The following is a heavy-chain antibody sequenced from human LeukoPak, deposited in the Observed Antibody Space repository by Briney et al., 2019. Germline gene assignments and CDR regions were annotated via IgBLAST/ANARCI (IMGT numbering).Heavy chain of an antibody. V-gene: IGHV3-72*01. CDR1: GFTFSDHY. J-gene: IGHJ4*02. CDR3: ARTTMVIHYYFDS. D-gene: IGHD4-23*01. Sequence: GGSLRLSCAASGFTFSDHYMDWVRQAPGRGLECVGRIRNKANSYTTEYAASVKGRFTISRDDSRNSLSLQMKSLKTEDTAVYYCARTTMVIHYYFDSWGQGTLVTVSS. CDR2: IRNKANSYTT.